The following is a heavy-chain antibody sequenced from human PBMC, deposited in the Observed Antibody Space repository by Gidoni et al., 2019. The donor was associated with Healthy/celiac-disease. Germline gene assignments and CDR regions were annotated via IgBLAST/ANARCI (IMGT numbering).Heavy chain of an antibody. V-gene: IGHV3-21*01. CDR2: ISSSSSYI. CDR1: GFTFSGYS. J-gene: IGHJ4*02. Sequence: EVQVVESGGGLVKPGGSLSLYCTTPGFTFSGYSMNWVRQAPGNGLEWGSSISSSSSYIYYADAVKGRFTISRDNAKNSLYLQMNSLGAEDTAVYYCARGPQSGQQLDYWGQGTLVTVSS. CDR3: ARGPQSGQQLDY. D-gene: IGHD6-13*01.